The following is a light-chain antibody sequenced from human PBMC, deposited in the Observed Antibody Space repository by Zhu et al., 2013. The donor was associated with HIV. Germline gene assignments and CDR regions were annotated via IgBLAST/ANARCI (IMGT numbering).Light chain of an antibody. V-gene: IGLV1-51*01. J-gene: IGLJ1*01. CDR1: DSNIGNNY. Sequence: QSVLTQPPSVSAAPGQKVTISCSGSDSNIGNNYVSWYQHFPGRAPQLVIYDNNRRPSGIPDRLSGSKSGTSATLGITGLQTGDEADYYCGTWDSSLSAYVFGSGTKVTVL. CDR3: GTWDSSLSAYV. CDR2: DNN.